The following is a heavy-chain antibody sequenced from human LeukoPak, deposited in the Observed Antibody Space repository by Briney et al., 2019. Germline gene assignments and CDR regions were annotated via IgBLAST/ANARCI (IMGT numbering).Heavy chain of an antibody. V-gene: IGHV3-7*01. J-gene: IGHJ4*02. D-gene: IGHD2-21*02. CDR2: IKEDGSQK. CDR1: GIPFSRYW. Sequence: GGSLRLSCAAFGIPFSRYWMSWVRQAPGKGLEWVANIKEDGSQKYYVDSVRGRFTISRDNAKNSLYLQMNSLRVEDTAVYYCARLEVTAPLDYWGQGTLVTVSS. CDR3: ARLEVTAPLDY.